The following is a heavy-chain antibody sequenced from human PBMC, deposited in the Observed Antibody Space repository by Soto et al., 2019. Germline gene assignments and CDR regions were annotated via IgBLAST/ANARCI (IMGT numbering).Heavy chain of an antibody. CDR1: GFSFSDSA. CDR3: VRHVGETYFDF. Sequence: WGSLRLSCAASGFSFSDSAIQRVRQASGKGLEWVGRIRSKANDYATAYAASVKGRFTISRDDSKNTAYLQMNSLKTEDTAVYYCVRHVGETYFDFWGQGALVTVSS. V-gene: IGHV3-73*01. CDR2: IRSKANDYAT. J-gene: IGHJ4*02. D-gene: IGHD2-21*01.